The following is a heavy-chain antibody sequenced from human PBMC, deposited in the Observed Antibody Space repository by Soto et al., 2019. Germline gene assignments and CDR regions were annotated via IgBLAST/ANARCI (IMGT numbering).Heavy chain of an antibody. CDR2: IYPGDSDT. Sequence: GESLKISCKGSGYSFTSYWIGWVRQMPGKGLEWMGIIYPGDSDTRYSPSFQGQVTISADKSINTAYLQWSSLKASDTAMYYCARLGGYYAYYYYYGMDVWGQGTTVTVSS. D-gene: IGHD3-3*01. CDR3: ARLGGYYAYYYYYGMDV. CDR1: GYSFTSYW. J-gene: IGHJ6*02. V-gene: IGHV5-51*01.